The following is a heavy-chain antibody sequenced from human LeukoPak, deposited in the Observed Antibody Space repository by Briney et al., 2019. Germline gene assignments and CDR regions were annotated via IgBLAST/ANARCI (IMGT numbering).Heavy chain of an antibody. CDR1: VGSLSRYY. CDR3: ARAEYSSSSAYFDY. J-gene: IGHJ4*02. V-gene: IGHV4-59*07. D-gene: IGHD6-6*01. CDR2: IYYSARH. Sequence: SDTLSLPCTVSVGSLSRYYGLWIRQPPAKGREWIGYIYYSARHKYNPSLKSRVTVSVDTYKNQFSLKLSSVTAADTAVYYCARAEYSSSSAYFDYWGQGTLVTVSS.